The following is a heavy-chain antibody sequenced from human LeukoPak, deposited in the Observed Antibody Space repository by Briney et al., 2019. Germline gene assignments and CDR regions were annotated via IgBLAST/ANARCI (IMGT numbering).Heavy chain of an antibody. CDR2: INHSGST. CDR1: GGSFSGYY. J-gene: IGHJ6*03. V-gene: IGHV4-34*01. CDR3: ARVLIYSSSWYPAMSYYMDV. Sequence: SETLSLTCAVSGGSFSGYYWSWIRQPPGKGLEWIGEINHSGSTNYNPSLKSRVTISVDTSKNQFSLKLSSVTAADTAVYYSARVLIYSSSWYPAMSYYMDVWGKGTTVTVSS. D-gene: IGHD6-13*01.